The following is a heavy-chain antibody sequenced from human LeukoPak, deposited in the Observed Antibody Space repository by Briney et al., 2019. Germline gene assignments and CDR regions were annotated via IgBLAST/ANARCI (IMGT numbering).Heavy chain of an antibody. J-gene: IGHJ6*02. D-gene: IGHD2-2*01. V-gene: IGHV3-21*01. CDR1: GFTFSSYS. Sequence: GGSLRLSCAASGFTFSSYSMTWVRQAPGKGLEWVSSISSSSSYIYYADSVKGRFTISRDNAKNSLYLQMNSLRAEDTAVYYCARAEDIVVVPAAPLYGMDVWGQGTTVTVSS. CDR3: ARAEDIVVVPAAPLYGMDV. CDR2: ISSSSSYI.